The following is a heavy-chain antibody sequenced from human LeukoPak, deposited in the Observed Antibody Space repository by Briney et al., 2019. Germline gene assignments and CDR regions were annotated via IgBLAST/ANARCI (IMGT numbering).Heavy chain of an antibody. J-gene: IGHJ4*02. D-gene: IGHD6-19*01. V-gene: IGHV3-23*01. CDR1: RFPFNNYA. CDR2: VSGSGDTT. Sequence: GGSLRLSCAASRFPFNNYAMSWVRQAPGKGLEWVSGVSGSGDTTYYADSVKGRFTISRDNSKNTLYLQMNSLRAEDTAVYYCAKSYSNGWYDFDYWGQGTLVTVSS. CDR3: AKSYSNGWYDFDY.